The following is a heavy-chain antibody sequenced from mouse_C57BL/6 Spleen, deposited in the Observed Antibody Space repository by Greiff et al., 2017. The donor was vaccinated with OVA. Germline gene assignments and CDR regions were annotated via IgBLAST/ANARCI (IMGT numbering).Heavy chain of an antibody. CDR2: ISSGGDYI. CDR3: TRAGLWGSHPYFDY. D-gene: IGHD1-1*01. CDR1: GFTFSSYA. J-gene: IGHJ2*01. Sequence: EVMLVESGEGLVKPGGSLKLSCAASGFTFSSYAMSWVRQTPEKRLEWVAYISSGGDYIYYADTVKGRFTISRDNARNTLYLQMSSLKSEDTAMYYCTRAGLWGSHPYFDYWGQGTTLTVSS. V-gene: IGHV5-9-1*02.